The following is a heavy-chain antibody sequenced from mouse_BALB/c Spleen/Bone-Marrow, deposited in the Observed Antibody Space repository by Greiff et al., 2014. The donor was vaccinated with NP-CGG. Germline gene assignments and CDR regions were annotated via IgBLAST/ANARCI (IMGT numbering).Heavy chain of an antibody. CDR3: NADETGPFAY. V-gene: IGHV14-4*02. Sequence: DVKLQESGAELVRSGASVKLSCTASGFNIKDYYMHWVKQRPEQGLEWIGWIDPENGYTEYAPKFQGKATMTADTSSNTAYLQLSTLKSEDTAVYYCNADETGPFAYWGQGTLVTVSA. J-gene: IGHJ3*01. CDR1: GFNIKDYY. CDR2: IDPENGYT.